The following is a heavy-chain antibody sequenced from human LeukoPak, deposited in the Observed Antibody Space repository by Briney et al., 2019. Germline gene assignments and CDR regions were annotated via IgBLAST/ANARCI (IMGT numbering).Heavy chain of an antibody. J-gene: IGHJ6*03. V-gene: IGHV1-46*01. D-gene: IGHD1-1*01. Sequence: ASVKVSCKASGYTFTSYHMHWVRQAPGQGLEWMGIINPSAGSPTYAQKFQGRVTMTRDMSTSTVYMELSSLRSDDTAVYYCARGTTDYYMDVWGKGTTVTVSS. CDR3: ARGTTDYYMDV. CDR2: INPSAGSP. CDR1: GYTFTSYH.